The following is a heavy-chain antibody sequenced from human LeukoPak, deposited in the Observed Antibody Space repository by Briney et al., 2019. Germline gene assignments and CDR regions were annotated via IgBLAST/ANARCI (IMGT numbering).Heavy chain of an antibody. CDR3: ARDFPRNPLPGSPNAFDI. V-gene: IGHV3-21*01. D-gene: IGHD3-9*01. CDR2: ISSSSSYI. CDR1: GFTFSSYS. Sequence: GGSLRLSCAASGFTFSSYSMNWVRQAPGKGLEWVSSISSSSSYIYYADSVKGRFTISRDNAKNSLYLQMNSLRAEDTAVYCCARDFPRNPLPGSPNAFDIWGQGTMVTVSS. J-gene: IGHJ3*02.